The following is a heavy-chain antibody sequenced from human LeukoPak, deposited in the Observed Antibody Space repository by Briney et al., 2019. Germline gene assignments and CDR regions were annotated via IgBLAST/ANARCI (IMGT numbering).Heavy chain of an antibody. CDR2: IQQDGGEK. V-gene: IGHV3-7*01. J-gene: IGHJ4*02. CDR3: ARDRIAVAGADH. Sequence: PGGSLRLSCVASGFTFNNYWMSWVRQAPGKGLGWVADIQQDGGEKYYVDSVKGRFTISRDNAKNSLYLEMISVRAEDTAVYYCARDRIAVAGADHWGQGTLVTVSS. CDR1: GFTFNNYW. D-gene: IGHD6-13*01.